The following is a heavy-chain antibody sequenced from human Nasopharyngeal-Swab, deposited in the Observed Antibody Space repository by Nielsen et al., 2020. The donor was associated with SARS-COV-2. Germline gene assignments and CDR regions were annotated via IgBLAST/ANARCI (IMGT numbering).Heavy chain of an antibody. J-gene: IGHJ4*02. CDR2: ISAYNGNT. Sequence: ASVKVSCKASGYTFTSYDINWVRQATGQGLEWMGWISAYNGNTNYAQKLQGRVTMTTDTSTSTAYMELRSLRSDDTAVYYCARVRRQQLGRYYFDCWGQGTLVTVSS. D-gene: IGHD6-13*01. CDR1: GYTFTSYD. V-gene: IGHV1-18*01. CDR3: ARVRRQQLGRYYFDC.